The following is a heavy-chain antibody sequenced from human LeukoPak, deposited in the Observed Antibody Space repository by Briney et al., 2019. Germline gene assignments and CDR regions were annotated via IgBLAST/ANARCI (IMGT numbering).Heavy chain of an antibody. Sequence: QPGGSLRLSCAASGFTFSSYAMSWVRQAPGKGLEWVSAISGSGGSTYYADSVKGRFTISRDNSKNTLYLQMNSLRAEDTAVYYCAKTQKKEEWLLESPFDYWGQGTLVTVSS. CDR3: AKTQKKEEWLLESPFDY. CDR1: GFTFSSYA. V-gene: IGHV3-23*01. J-gene: IGHJ4*02. CDR2: ISGSGGST. D-gene: IGHD3-3*01.